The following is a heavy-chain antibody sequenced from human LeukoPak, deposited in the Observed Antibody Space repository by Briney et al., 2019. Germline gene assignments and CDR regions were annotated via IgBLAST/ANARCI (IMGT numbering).Heavy chain of an antibody. CDR3: ARDLGLHHAFEI. CDR1: GFTFSDYY. V-gene: IGHV3-11*04. D-gene: IGHD3-10*01. CDR2: ISSSGSTI. Sequence: KAGGSLRLSCAASGFTFSDYYMSWIRQAPGKGLEWVSYISSSGSTIYYADSVKGRFTISRDNAKNSVYLQMNSLRAEDTAVYYCARDLGLHHAFEIWGQGTMVTISS. J-gene: IGHJ3*02.